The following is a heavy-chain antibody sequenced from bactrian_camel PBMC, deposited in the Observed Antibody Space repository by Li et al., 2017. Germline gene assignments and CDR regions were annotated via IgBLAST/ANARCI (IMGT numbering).Heavy chain of an antibody. Sequence: HVQLVESGGGSAQAGGSLRLSCAASGYSYTNYCMGWLRQAPGKEREGVARISSDGFTSYANSVKGRFTISHDKSKNTAYLQMNDLKPEDTAMYYCAEAPYRDGFSTKCRGQGTQVTVS. V-gene: IGHV3S53*01. D-gene: IGHD4*01. CDR3: AEAPYRDGFSTKC. CDR2: ISSDGFT. J-gene: IGHJ4*01. CDR1: GYSYTNYC.